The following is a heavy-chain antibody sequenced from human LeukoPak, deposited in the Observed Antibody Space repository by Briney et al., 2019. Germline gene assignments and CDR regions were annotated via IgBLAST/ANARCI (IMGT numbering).Heavy chain of an antibody. CDR3: ARGLRYCSSTSCYLNI. CDR2: IIPIFGTA. D-gene: IGHD2-2*01. V-gene: IGHV1-69*13. CDR1: GGTFSSYA. Sequence: GASVKVSCKASGGTFSSYAISRVRQAPGQGLEWMGGIIPIFGTANYAQKFQGRVTITADESTSTAYMELSSLRSEDTAVYYCARGLRYCSSTSCYLNIWGQGTMVTVSS. J-gene: IGHJ3*02.